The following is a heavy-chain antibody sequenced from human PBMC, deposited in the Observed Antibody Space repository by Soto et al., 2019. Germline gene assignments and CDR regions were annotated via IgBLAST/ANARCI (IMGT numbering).Heavy chain of an antibody. CDR1: GYTFTSYG. Sequence: GASVKVSCKASGYTFTSYGISWVRQAPGQGLEWMGWISAYNGNTNYAQKLQGRVTMTTDTSTSTAYMELRSLRSDDTAVYYCARNTAEWFGELLQYHYYYMDVWGKGTTVTVSS. CDR3: ARNTAEWFGELLQYHYYYMDV. J-gene: IGHJ6*03. V-gene: IGHV1-18*01. CDR2: ISAYNGNT. D-gene: IGHD3-10*01.